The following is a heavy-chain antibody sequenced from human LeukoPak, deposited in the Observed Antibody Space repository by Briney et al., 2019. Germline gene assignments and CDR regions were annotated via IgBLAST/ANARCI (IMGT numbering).Heavy chain of an antibody. CDR3: ARDLTVFRTATPGY. V-gene: IGHV1-18*01. D-gene: IGHD5-24*01. J-gene: IGHJ4*02. Sequence: ASVKVSCKASGYTFTSCGISWVRQATGQELEWMGWISAYNGNTNYAQKLQGRVTMTTDTSTSTAYMELRSLRSDDTAVYYCARDLTVFRTATPGYWGQGTLVTVSS. CDR1: GYTFTSCG. CDR2: ISAYNGNT.